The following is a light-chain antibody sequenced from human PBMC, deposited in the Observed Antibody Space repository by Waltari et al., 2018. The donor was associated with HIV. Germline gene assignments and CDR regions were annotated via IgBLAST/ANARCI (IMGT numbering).Light chain of an antibody. CDR2: DVN. J-gene: IGLJ1*01. CDR1: ARYLRHSTP. CDR3: ASYTVNSTGV. V-gene: IGLV2-14*03. Sequence: QSALSQPASVSAPPGQPAAIRSHGTARYLRHSTPASSYQLHPDRAPTLILFDVNNRPSGISVRFSGSKSGTTASLTISTVRTDDEADYYCASYTVNSTGVFGTGTKLSVL.